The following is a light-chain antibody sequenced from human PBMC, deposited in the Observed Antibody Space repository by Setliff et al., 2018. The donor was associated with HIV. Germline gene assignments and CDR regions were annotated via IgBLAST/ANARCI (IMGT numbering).Light chain of an antibody. CDR2: DVS. Sequence: QSALTQPASVSGSPGQSITISCTGATSDVGGYDYVSWYQQHPGNAPKLLIYDVSNRPSGVSDRFSGSKSGNTASLTISGLQTEDEADYYCSSYSSSVTVVFGGGTKGTV. V-gene: IGLV2-14*03. CDR1: TSDVGGYDY. J-gene: IGLJ2*01. CDR3: SSYSSSVTVV.